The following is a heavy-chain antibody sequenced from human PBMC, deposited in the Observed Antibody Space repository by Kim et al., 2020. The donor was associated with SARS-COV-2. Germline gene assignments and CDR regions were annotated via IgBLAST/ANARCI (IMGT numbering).Heavy chain of an antibody. CDR2: IYTSGST. D-gene: IGHD5-12*01. CDR1: GGSISSGSYY. Sequence: SETLSLTCTVSGGSISSGSYYWSWIRQPAGKGLEWIGRIYTSGSTNYNPSLKSRVTISVDTSKNQFSLKLSSVTAADTAVYYCASTRWLQLLSLDYWGQGTLVTVSS. J-gene: IGHJ4*02. CDR3: ASTRWLQLLSLDY. V-gene: IGHV4-61*02.